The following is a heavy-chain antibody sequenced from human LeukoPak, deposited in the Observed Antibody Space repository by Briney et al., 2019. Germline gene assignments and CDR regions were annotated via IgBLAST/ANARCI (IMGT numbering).Heavy chain of an antibody. J-gene: IGHJ3*02. CDR1: GGTFSSYA. CDR3: ANSGRNDAFDI. D-gene: IGHD1-26*01. Sequence: SVKVSCKASGGTFSSYAISWVRQAPGQGLEWMGGIIPIFSTANYAQKFQGRVTITADESTSTAYMELSSLRSEDTAVYYCANSGRNDAFDIWGQGTMVTVSS. CDR2: IIPIFSTA. V-gene: IGHV1-69*13.